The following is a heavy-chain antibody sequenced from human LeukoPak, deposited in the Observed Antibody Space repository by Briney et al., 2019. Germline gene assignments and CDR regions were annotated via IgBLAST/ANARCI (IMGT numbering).Heavy chain of an antibody. Sequence: GGSLRLSRAASGFTFSSYAMSWVRQAPGKGLEWVSAISGSGGSTYYADSVKGRFTISRDNSKNTLYLQMNSLRAEDTAVYYCAKDSSIVGATDFDYWGQGTLVTVSS. CDR3: AKDSSIVGATDFDY. CDR2: ISGSGGST. V-gene: IGHV3-23*01. D-gene: IGHD1-26*01. CDR1: GFTFSSYA. J-gene: IGHJ4*02.